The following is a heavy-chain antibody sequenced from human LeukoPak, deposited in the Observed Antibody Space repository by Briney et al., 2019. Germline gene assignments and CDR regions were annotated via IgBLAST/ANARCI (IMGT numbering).Heavy chain of an antibody. CDR2: ISAYNGNT. CDR3: ARIQYSPLDY. D-gene: IGHD6-6*01. CDR1: GYTFTRYA. V-gene: IGHV1-18*01. Sequence: ASVKVSCKASGYTFTRYAMNWVRQAPGPGLEWMGWISAYNGNTNYAQKLQGRVTMTTDTSTSTAYMELRSLRSDDTAVYYCARIQYSPLDYWGQGTLVTVSS. J-gene: IGHJ4*02.